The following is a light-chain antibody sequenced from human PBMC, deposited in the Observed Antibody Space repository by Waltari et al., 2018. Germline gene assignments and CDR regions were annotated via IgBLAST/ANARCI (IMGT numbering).Light chain of an antibody. Sequence: DIQMTPSPSSLSASVGVRVTITCRASQTITRYLNWYHQKPGKAPKLLIYAASSLQSGVPSRFSGSGSGTDFTLTIFNLQPEDFATYYCQHSETFGQGTKVEIK. CDR3: QHSET. CDR2: AAS. J-gene: IGKJ1*01. CDR1: QTITRY. V-gene: IGKV1-39*01.